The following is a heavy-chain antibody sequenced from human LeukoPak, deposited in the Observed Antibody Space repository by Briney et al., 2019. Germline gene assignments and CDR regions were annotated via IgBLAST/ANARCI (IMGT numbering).Heavy chain of an antibody. CDR2: ISGSGGST. V-gene: IGHV3-23*01. J-gene: IGHJ4*02. CDR1: GFTFSSYA. D-gene: IGHD3-22*01. Sequence: GGSLRLSCAASGFTFSSYAMSWVRQAPGKGLEWVSAISGSGGSTYYADSVKGRFTISRDNSKNTLYLQMNSLRAEDTAVYYCAKDQGYYYDSSGYYDYWGQGTLVTVSS. CDR3: AKDQGYYYDSSGYYDY.